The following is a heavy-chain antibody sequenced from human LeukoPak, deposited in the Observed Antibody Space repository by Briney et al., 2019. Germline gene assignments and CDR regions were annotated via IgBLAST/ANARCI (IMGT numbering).Heavy chain of an antibody. Sequence: GGSLRLSCAASGFTFSTYNMNWVRQAPGKGLEWVSSITSSSSYTFYADSVKGRFTISRDNAKNSLYLQMNSLRAEDTAVYYCARRGFDYWGQGTLVTVSS. V-gene: IGHV3-21*01. CDR3: ARRGFDY. J-gene: IGHJ4*02. D-gene: IGHD3-10*01. CDR2: ITSSSSYT. CDR1: GFTFSTYN.